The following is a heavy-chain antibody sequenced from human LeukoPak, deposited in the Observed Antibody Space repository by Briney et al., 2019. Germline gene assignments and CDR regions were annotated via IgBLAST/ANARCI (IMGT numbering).Heavy chain of an antibody. D-gene: IGHD3-22*01. J-gene: IGHJ4*02. CDR3: ARHVHVSMIVVILSDYFDY. CDR2: ISHLGSI. V-gene: IGHV4-34*01. Sequence: SETLSLTCAGYGGSFSGHSWSWIRQAPGKGLEWIGEISHLGSINYNPSLKSRVTISADTSKNQFSLRLSSVTAADTAVYYCARHVHVSMIVVILSDYFDYWGRGTLVTVSS. CDR1: GGSFSGHS.